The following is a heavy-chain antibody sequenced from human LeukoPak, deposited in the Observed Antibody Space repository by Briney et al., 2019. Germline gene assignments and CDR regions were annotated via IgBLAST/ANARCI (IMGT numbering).Heavy chain of an antibody. V-gene: IGHV3-30*03. CDR3: ARDPGVRWLVGFDY. Sequence: PGRSLRLSCAASGFTFSNYGMHCVRQAPGKGLEWVAVISYDGSNKYYADSVKGRFTISRDNSENTLYLQMDSLRAEDTAVYYYARDPGVRWLVGFDYWGQGTLVTVSS. J-gene: IGHJ4*02. CDR2: ISYDGSNK. D-gene: IGHD6-19*01. CDR1: GFTFSNYG.